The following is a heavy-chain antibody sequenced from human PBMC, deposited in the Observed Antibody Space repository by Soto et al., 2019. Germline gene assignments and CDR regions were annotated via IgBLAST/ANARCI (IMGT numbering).Heavy chain of an antibody. CDR3: AKGAGYCSGGSCEGRAYYFDY. D-gene: IGHD2-15*01. J-gene: IGHJ4*02. CDR1: GFTFSSYA. Sequence: GGSLRLSCAASGFTFSSYAMSWVRQAPGKGLEWVSAISGSGGSTYYADSVKGRFTISRDNSKNTLYLQMNSLRAEDTAVYYCAKGAGYCSGGSCEGRAYYFDYWGQGTLVTVSS. CDR2: ISGSGGST. V-gene: IGHV3-23*01.